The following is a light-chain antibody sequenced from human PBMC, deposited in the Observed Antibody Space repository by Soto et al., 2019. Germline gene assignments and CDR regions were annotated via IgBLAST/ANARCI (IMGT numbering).Light chain of an antibody. Sequence: DIQMTQSPSSVSASVGDRVTITFRASQDISNCLAWYQQKPGKAPKLLIYAASSLQSGVPSRFSGSGSGTDFTLTISSLQPEDFATYYCQQSYSTHTFGQGTRLEIK. CDR3: QQSYSTHT. CDR1: QDISNC. J-gene: IGKJ5*01. CDR2: AAS. V-gene: IGKV1-39*01.